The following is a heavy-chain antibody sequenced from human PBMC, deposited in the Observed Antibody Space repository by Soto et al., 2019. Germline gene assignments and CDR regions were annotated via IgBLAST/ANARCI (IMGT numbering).Heavy chain of an antibody. Sequence: QITLKESGPTLVKPTQTPTLTCTFSGFSLSTSGVGVGWIRQPPGKALEWLALIYWDDDKRYSPSLKSRLTITKDTSKNQVVLTITNMDPVDTATYYCAHRLSDGGYEPSFDYWGQGTLVTVSS. J-gene: IGHJ4*02. CDR1: GFSLSTSGVG. V-gene: IGHV2-5*02. D-gene: IGHD5-12*01. CDR3: AHRLSDGGYEPSFDY. CDR2: IYWDDDK.